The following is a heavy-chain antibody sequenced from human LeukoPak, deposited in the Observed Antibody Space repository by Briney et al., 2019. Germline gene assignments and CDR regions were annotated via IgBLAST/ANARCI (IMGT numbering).Heavy chain of an antibody. CDR2: IYTSGST. CDR3: ARIKIRFLGAPYAFDI. J-gene: IGHJ3*02. V-gene: IGHV4-4*07. D-gene: IGHD3-3*01. Sequence: SETLSLTCTVSGGSISSYYWSWIRQPAGKGLEWIGRIYTSGSTNYNPSLKSRVTISVDKSKNQFSLKLGSVTAADTAVYYCARIKIRFLGAPYAFDIWGQGTMVTVSS. CDR1: GGSISSYY.